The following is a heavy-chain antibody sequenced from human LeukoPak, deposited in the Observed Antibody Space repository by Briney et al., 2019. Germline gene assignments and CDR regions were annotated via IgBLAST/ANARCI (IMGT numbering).Heavy chain of an antibody. CDR2: FGTIGGT. CDR1: GFTFSSYA. J-gene: IGHJ4*02. CDR3: AKRALTGNYYFDY. Sequence: GGSLRLSCAASGFTFSSYAMSWVRQAPGKGLEWVSSFGTIGGTYYADSVRGRFTISRDNSKNTLFLQMNSLRADDTALYYCAKRALTGNYYFDYWGQGTLVTVSS. V-gene: IGHV3-23*01.